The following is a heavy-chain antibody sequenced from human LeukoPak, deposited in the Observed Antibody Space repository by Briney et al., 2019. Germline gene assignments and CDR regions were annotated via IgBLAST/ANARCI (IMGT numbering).Heavy chain of an antibody. CDR2: ISYDGSDK. J-gene: IGHJ4*02. Sequence: QPGGSLRLSCAASGFTFRSYPMHWVRQAPGKGLEWVAVISYDGSDKYYADSVKGRFTISRDNSKNTLYLQMSSLRAEDTAVYYCARVFDYWGQGTLVTVSS. CDR3: ARVFDY. V-gene: IGHV3-30-3*01. CDR1: GFTFRSYP.